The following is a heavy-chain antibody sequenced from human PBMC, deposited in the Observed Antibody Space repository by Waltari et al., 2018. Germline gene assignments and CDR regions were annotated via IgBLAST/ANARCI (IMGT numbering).Heavy chain of an antibody. CDR3: ARGSSGSYFYIDS. CDR1: GFSFKDNG. CDR2: ISGYNGNA. D-gene: IGHD1-26*01. Sequence: QVQLVQSGAEVKKPGASVTVACETSGFSFKDNGIHWVRQAPGQGLEWMGWISGYNGNANYARSLLGRVTMTTDRSTSTAHMELRSLRSDDTAIYYCARGSSGSYFYIDSWGQGTLVTVSS. V-gene: IGHV1-18*01. J-gene: IGHJ4*02.